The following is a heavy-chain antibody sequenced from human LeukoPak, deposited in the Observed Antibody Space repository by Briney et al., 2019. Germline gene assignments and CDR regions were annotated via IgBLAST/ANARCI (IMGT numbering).Heavy chain of an antibody. D-gene: IGHD6-19*01. CDR1: GGSISSYY. Sequence: SETLSLTCTVSGGSISSYYWGWIRQPPGKGLEWIGSIYYSGSTYYNPSLKSRVTISIDTSKNQFSLKLSLVTAADTAVYYCARPMYSSGWSTFDYWGQGTLVTVSS. CDR3: ARPMYSSGWSTFDY. V-gene: IGHV4-39*01. J-gene: IGHJ4*02. CDR2: IYYSGST.